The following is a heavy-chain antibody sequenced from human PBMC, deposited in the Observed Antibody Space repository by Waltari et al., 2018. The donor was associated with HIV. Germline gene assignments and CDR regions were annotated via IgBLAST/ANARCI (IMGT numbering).Heavy chain of an antibody. CDR3: ARSIVGATLDY. Sequence: EVQLVESGGGLVQPGGSLRLSCAASGFTFSSYWMHWVRQDPGKGRVWVSRINSDGSSTSYADSVKGRFTISRDNAKNTLYLQMNSLRAEDTAVYYCARSIVGATLDYWGQGTLVTVSS. CDR2: INSDGSST. D-gene: IGHD1-26*01. CDR1: GFTFSSYW. V-gene: IGHV3-74*01. J-gene: IGHJ4*02.